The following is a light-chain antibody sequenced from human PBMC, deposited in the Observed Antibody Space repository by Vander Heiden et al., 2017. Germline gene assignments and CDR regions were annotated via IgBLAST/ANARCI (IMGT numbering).Light chain of an antibody. V-gene: IGKV3-20*01. J-gene: IGKJ1*01. CDR2: GAS. CDR1: QSVSSSY. Sequence: IVLTPSPRTLSLSPGERATLTCRASQSVSSSYLAWYQQKPGQAPRLLIYGASSRATGFPDRFSGSGSGTDFTLTFSRLEPEDFAVYYCQHEGISPGTFGQGTKVEIK. CDR3: QHEGISPGT.